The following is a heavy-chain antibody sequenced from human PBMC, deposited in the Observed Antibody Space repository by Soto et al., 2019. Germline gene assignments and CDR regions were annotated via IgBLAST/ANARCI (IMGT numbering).Heavy chain of an antibody. D-gene: IGHD5-18*01. Sequence: GGSLRLSCAASGFTFSSYAMSGVRQAPGKGLEWVSAISGSGGSTYYADSVKGRFTISRDNSKNTLYLQMNSLRAEDTAVYYCAKGGYSYGSALTDYWGQGTLVTVSS. CDR3: AKGGYSYGSALTDY. CDR1: GFTFSSYA. V-gene: IGHV3-23*01. J-gene: IGHJ4*02. CDR2: ISGSGGST.